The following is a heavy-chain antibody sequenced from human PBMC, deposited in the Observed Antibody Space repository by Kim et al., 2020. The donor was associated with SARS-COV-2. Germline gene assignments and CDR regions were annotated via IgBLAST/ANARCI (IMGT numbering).Heavy chain of an antibody. J-gene: IGHJ4*02. V-gene: IGHV1-3*01. Sequence: SQMFQGRVTFTRDTAANTAYMELSSLRSEDMAVYYCATGGIVGTTTNFDYWGQGTLVTVSS. D-gene: IGHD1-26*01. CDR3: ATGGIVGTTTNFDY.